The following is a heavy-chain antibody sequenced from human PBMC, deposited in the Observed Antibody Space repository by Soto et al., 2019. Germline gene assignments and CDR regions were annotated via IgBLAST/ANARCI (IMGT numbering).Heavy chain of an antibody. CDR1: GFTFSSYS. CDR3: ARVRPGYCSGGSCYEPNWFDP. CDR2: ISSSSSYI. J-gene: IGHJ5*02. D-gene: IGHD2-15*01. Sequence: GGSLRLSCAASGFTFSSYSMNWVRQAPGKGLEWVSSISSSSSYIYYADSVKGRFTISRDNAKNSLYLQMNSLRAEDTAVYYCARVRPGYCSGGSCYEPNWFDPWGQGTLVTVSS. V-gene: IGHV3-21*01.